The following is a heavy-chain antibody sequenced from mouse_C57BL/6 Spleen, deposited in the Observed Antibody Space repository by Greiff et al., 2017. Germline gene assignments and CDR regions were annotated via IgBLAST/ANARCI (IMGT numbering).Heavy chain of an antibody. J-gene: IGHJ4*01. CDR2: ISSGSSTI. V-gene: IGHV5-17*01. D-gene: IGHD2-1*01. CDR1: GFTFSDYG. CDR3: ARRDYGNYVDAMDY. Sequence: EVKVVESGGGLVKPGGSLKLSCAASGFTFSDYGMHWVRQAPEKGLEWVAYISSGSSTIYYADTVKGRFTISRDNAKNTLFLQMTSLRSEDTAMYYCARRDYGNYVDAMDYWGQGTSVTVSS.